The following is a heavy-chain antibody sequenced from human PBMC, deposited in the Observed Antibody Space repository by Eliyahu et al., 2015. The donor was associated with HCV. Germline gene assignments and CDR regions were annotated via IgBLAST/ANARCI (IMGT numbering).Heavy chain of an antibody. D-gene: IGHD3-10*01. Sequence: QLQLQESGPGLVKPSETLSLTCTVSGGSISSSSYYWGWIRQPPGKGLEWIGSIYYSGSTYYNPSLKSRVTISVDTSKNQFSLKLSSVTAADTAVYYCARHLWFGVQFDYWGQGTLVTVSS. J-gene: IGHJ4*02. CDR1: GGSISSSSYY. CDR2: IYYSGST. V-gene: IGHV4-39*01. CDR3: ARHLWFGVQFDY.